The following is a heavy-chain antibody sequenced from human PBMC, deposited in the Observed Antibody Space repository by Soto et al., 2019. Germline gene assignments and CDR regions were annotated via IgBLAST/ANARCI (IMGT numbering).Heavy chain of an antibody. CDR2: ISSSSSTI. CDR1: GFTFSSYS. J-gene: IGHJ3*02. V-gene: IGHV3-48*01. CDR3: ASRIVVVPAAMFRDAFDI. Sequence: GGSLRLSCAASGFTFSSYSMNWVRQAPGKGLEWVPYISSSSSTIYYADSVKGRFTISRDNAKNSLYLQMNSLRAEDTAVYYCASRIVVVPAAMFRDAFDIWGQGTMVTVSS. D-gene: IGHD2-2*01.